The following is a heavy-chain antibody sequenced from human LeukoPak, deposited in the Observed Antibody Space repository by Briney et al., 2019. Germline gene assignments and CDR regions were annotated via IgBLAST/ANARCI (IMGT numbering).Heavy chain of an antibody. Sequence: ASVKVSCKVSGHSLSELSVHWVRQAPGKGLEWMGGFDPDDGEAIYAQKFQGRVTMTKDTSTDTAYMELSSLTSEATAVYYCAITSVHSVYYGMDIWGQGTTVTVSS. D-gene: IGHD1-1*01. V-gene: IGHV1-24*01. J-gene: IGHJ6*02. CDR2: FDPDDGEA. CDR1: GHSLSELS. CDR3: AITSVHSVYYGMDI.